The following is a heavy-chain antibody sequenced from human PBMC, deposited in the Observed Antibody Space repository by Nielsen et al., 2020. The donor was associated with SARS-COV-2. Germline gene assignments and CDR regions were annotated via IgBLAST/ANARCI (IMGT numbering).Heavy chain of an antibody. V-gene: IGHV3-33*03. CDR2: ISYDGSYT. J-gene: IGHJ4*02. CDR3: AKLSTYYYDSSGSDY. D-gene: IGHD3-22*01. CDR1: GFTFKSYG. Sequence: GESLKISCAVSGFTFKSYGMHWVRQAPGKGLEWVAVISYDGSYTYYADSVKGRFTISRDNAKNSLYLQMNSLRAEDTALYYCAKLSTYYYDSSGSDYWGQGTLVTVSS.